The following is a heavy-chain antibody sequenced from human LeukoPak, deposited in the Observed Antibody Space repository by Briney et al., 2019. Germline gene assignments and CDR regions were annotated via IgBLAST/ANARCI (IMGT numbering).Heavy chain of an antibody. Sequence: PGGSLRLSCAASGFTFSNYGMNWVRQAPGKGLEWAAFIRYDGSKEYYADSVKGRFTISRDNSKNTLYLQMNSLRAEDTAVYYCAKDNTVTTSGPFFDYWGQGTLVTVSS. CDR1: GFTFSNYG. CDR2: IRYDGSKE. CDR3: AKDNTVTTSGPFFDY. J-gene: IGHJ4*02. D-gene: IGHD4-17*01. V-gene: IGHV3-30*02.